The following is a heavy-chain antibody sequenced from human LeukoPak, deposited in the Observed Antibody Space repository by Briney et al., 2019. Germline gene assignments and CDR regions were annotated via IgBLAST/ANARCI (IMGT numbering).Heavy chain of an antibody. CDR1: GFTFSSYS. V-gene: IGHV3-21*04. J-gene: IGHJ4*02. D-gene: IGHD3-9*01. CDR3: AKLAFHYDILTGYYSDY. CDR2: ISSSSSYI. Sequence: GGSLRLSCAASGFTFSSYSMNWVRQAPGKGLEWVSSISSSSSYIYYADSVKGRFTISRDNSKNTLYLQMNSLRAEDTAVYYCAKLAFHYDILTGYYSDYWGQGTLVTVSS.